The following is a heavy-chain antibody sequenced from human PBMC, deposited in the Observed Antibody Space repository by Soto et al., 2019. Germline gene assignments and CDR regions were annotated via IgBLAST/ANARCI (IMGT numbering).Heavy chain of an antibody. J-gene: IGHJ3*02. CDR3: AGRGYCSSTSCLDI. Sequence: QVQLVQSGAEVKKPGSSVKVSCKASGGTFSSYTISWVRQAPGQGLEWMGRIIPILGIANYAQKFQGRVTITADKSTSTASLELSSRRSEDTAVYYCAGRGYCSSTSCLDIWGQGTMVTVSS. D-gene: IGHD2-2*01. CDR2: IIPILGIA. CDR1: GGTFSSYT. V-gene: IGHV1-69*02.